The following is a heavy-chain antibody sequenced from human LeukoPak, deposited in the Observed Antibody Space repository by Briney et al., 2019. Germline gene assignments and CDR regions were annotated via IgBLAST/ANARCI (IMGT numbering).Heavy chain of an antibody. J-gene: IGHJ4*02. Sequence: ASVKVPCKASGYTFTSYDINWVRQATGQGLEWMGWMNPNSGNTGYAQKFQGRVTMTRNTSISTAYMELSSLRSEDTAVYYCARVMTSVYAIPPFDYWGQGTLVTVSS. CDR3: ARVMTSVYAIPPFDY. V-gene: IGHV1-8*01. CDR1: GYTFTSYD. CDR2: MNPNSGNT. D-gene: IGHD2-8*01.